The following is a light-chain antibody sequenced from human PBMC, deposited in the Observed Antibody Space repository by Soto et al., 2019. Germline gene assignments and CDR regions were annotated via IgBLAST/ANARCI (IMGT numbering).Light chain of an antibody. CDR2: EVS. V-gene: IGLV2-14*01. CDR1: SSDVGGYNY. J-gene: IGLJ2*01. CDR3: SSYTSSNTLV. Sequence: QSALTQPASVSGSPGQSITISCTGTSSDVGGYNYVSWYQQHPGKAAKLMINEVSNRPSGVSNRFSGSKSGNTASLTISGLQAEDEADYYCSSYTSSNTLVFGGGTKVTVL.